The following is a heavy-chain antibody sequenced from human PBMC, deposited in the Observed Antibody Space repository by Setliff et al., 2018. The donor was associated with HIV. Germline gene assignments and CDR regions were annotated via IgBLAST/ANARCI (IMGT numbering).Heavy chain of an antibody. D-gene: IGHD2-15*01. CDR2: INPNSGGT. CDR1: GYTFTGYF. V-gene: IGHV1-2*02. Sequence: GASVKVSCEASGYTFTGYFMHWVRQAPGQGLEFMGWINPNSGGTNYPQKFQGRVTMSSDTSINTAYMELSRLRSDDTAMYYCARAEIYYCTGGNCAQGAFDIWGQGTMVTV. J-gene: IGHJ3*02. CDR3: ARAEIYYCTGGNCAQGAFDI.